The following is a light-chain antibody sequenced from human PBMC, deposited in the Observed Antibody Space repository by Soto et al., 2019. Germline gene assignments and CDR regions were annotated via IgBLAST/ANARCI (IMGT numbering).Light chain of an antibody. CDR2: LGS. V-gene: IGKV2-28*01. Sequence: DIVMTQSPLSLPVTPGEPASISCRSSQSLLHSNGYNYLDWYLQKPGQSPQLLIYLGSNRASGVPDRFSGSGSGTDFKLKISRVEAEDVGVYYCMQALQTPITFGQGTRLEIK. CDR3: MQALQTPIT. CDR1: QSLLHSNGYNY. J-gene: IGKJ5*01.